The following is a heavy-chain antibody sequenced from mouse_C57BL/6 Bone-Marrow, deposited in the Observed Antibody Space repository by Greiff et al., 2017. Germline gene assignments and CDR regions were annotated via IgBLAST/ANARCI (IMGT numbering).Heavy chain of an antibody. CDR3: TEDGYYFIAY. CDR2: IRLKSDNYAT. CDR1: GFTFSNYW. D-gene: IGHD2-3*01. J-gene: IGHJ3*01. Sequence: EVKLVESGGGLVQPGGSMKLSCVASGFTFSNYWMNWVRQSTETGLEWVAQIRLKSDNYATHYAVSVKGRFTISRDDSKSSVYLQMNNLRAEDTGIYYCTEDGYYFIAYWGQGTLVTVSA. V-gene: IGHV6-3*01.